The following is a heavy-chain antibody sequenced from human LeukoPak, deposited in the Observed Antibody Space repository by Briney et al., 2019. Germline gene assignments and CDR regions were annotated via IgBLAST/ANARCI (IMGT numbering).Heavy chain of an antibody. Sequence: GGALRLSCAASGCTFSSYAMSWVGPAPGRGVEGGSAISGSGGSTYHAGSVKGRFTISTDNSKNTMYLQMNSLRAEDTAVYYCATASRSSGWLACYYYGMDVWGKGTTVTVSS. CDR3: ATASRSSGWLACYYYGMDV. J-gene: IGHJ6*04. V-gene: IGHV3-23*01. CDR1: GCTFSSYA. D-gene: IGHD6-19*01. CDR2: ISGSGGST.